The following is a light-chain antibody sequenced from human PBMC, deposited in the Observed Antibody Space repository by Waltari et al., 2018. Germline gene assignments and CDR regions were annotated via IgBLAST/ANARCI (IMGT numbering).Light chain of an antibody. CDR1: SSNIGSNT. Sequence: QSVLTQPPSASGAPGQRVTISCSGSSSNIGSNTVNWYQHIPGTAPKLLIYSNNQRPAGVPDRFSGSRSGTSASLAISGLQSEGEADYYGAAWDDSLNGQVVFGGGTKLTVL. J-gene: IGLJ2*01. V-gene: IGLV1-44*01. CDR2: SNN. CDR3: AAWDDSLNGQVV.